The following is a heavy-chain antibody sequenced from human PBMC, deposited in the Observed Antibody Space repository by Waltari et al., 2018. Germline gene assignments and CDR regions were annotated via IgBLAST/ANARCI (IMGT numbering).Heavy chain of an antibody. CDR3: ARGGGGDWEWFDP. J-gene: IGHJ5*02. CDR2: IYYTGSK. D-gene: IGHD2-21*02. V-gene: IGHV4-59*01. Sequence: QVQLQESGPSLLKPSETLSLICTVSGGSISGFYWSWVRQPPGKGLDWIGYIYYTGSKKGRRWRVRRVTMSGDTSKNQFSLKLSSVTAADTAFYYCARGGGGDWEWFDPWGQGTLVTVSS. CDR1: GGSISGFY.